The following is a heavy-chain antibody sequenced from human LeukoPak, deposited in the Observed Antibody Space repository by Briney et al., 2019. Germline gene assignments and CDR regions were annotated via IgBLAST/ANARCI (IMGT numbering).Heavy chain of an antibody. CDR2: IYYSGST. Sequence: SETLSLTCTVSGGSISSNSYYWGWIRQPPGKGLEWIGSIYYSGSTYYNPSLKSRVTISVDTSKNQFSLKLSSVTAADTAVYYCARFFSRRNGGDYWGQGTLVTVSS. J-gene: IGHJ4*02. V-gene: IGHV4-39*01. D-gene: IGHD6-6*01. CDR1: GGSISSNSYY. CDR3: ARFFSRRNGGDY.